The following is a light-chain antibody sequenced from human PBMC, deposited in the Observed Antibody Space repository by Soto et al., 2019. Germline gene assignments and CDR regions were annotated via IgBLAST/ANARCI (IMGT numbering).Light chain of an antibody. CDR3: QQNTTYSWT. CDR2: QVS. V-gene: IGKV1-5*03. CDR1: QTISNW. Sequence: DIQMTQFPSTLSASVGDSVTITCRASQTISNWVAWYQQKPGKPPKVLIFQVSTLESGVPARFIGTGSGTEFTLTSSSVQPDDFATYYCQQNTTYSWTFGQGTKVEIK. J-gene: IGKJ1*01.